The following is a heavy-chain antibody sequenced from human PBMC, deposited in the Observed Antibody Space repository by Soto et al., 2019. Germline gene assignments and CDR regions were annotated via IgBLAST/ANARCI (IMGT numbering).Heavy chain of an antibody. CDR3: AKGFISAGNFDY. V-gene: IGHV3-23*01. CDR2: ISGSGGST. J-gene: IGHJ4*02. D-gene: IGHD3-9*01. CDR1: GFTFSSYA. Sequence: EVQLLESGGGLVQPGGSLRLSCGASGFTFSSYAMSWVRQAPGKGLEWVSAISGSGGSTYYADSVKGRFTISRDNSKNTLYLQMNSLRAEDTAVYYCAKGFISAGNFDYWGQGTLVTVSS.